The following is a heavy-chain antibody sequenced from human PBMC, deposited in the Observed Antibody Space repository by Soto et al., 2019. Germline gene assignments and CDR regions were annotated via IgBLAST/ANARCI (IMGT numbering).Heavy chain of an antibody. CDR3: ARLYSSGWYGPGRY. D-gene: IGHD6-19*01. J-gene: IGHJ4*02. CDR1: GFTFDDYG. Sequence: EVQLVESGGGVVRPGGSLRLSCAASGFTFDDYGMSWVRQAPGKGLEWVSGINWNGGSTGYADSVKGRFTISRDNAKNPLYLKMNSLRAEDTALYYCARLYSSGWYGPGRYWGQGTLVTVSS. V-gene: IGHV3-20*04. CDR2: INWNGGST.